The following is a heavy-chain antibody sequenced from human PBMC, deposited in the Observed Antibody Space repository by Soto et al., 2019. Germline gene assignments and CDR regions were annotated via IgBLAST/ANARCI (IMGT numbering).Heavy chain of an antibody. J-gene: IGHJ4*02. CDR1: GFTFSSYS. Sequence: GGSLRLSCAASGFTFSSYSMNWVRQAPGKGLEWVSYISSSSSTIYYADSVKGRFTISRDNAKNSLYLQMNSLRAEDTAVYYWARGYSGGCYKVDYWGQGTLVTFS. CDR3: ARGYSGGCYKVDY. CDR2: ISSSSSTI. V-gene: IGHV3-48*01. D-gene: IGHD6-19*01.